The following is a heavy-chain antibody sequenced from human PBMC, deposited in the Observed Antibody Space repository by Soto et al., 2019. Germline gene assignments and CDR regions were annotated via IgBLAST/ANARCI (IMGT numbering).Heavy chain of an antibody. J-gene: IGHJ4*02. Sequence: QVQLQESGPGLVESSQTLSLTCTVSGVSISSGGYYWGWIRQHPGKGLEWIGNIYYSGRTYYNPSLKSRLLMSLDTSKNPFSLNLNSVTAADSSMVFCASVVAGDSEYYFDYWAQGVLVTVSS. V-gene: IGHV4-31*03. CDR3: ASVVAGDSEYYFDY. D-gene: IGHD2-15*01. CDR2: IYYSGRT. CDR1: GVSISSGGYY.